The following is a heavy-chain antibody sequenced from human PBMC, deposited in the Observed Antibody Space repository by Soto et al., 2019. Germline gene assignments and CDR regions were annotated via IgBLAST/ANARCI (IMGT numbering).Heavy chain of an antibody. CDR3: ARAPLFGDYYRYFDY. J-gene: IGHJ4*02. Sequence: QVQLVQSGAEVKKPGSSVKFSCKAPLGNFSSYAISWVRQAPGQGLEWMGGIITIVGTANCAPKFQGRVTIPGDEATSTGYMERRCLRSEDTAVYYCARAPLFGDYYRYFDYWGQGTLVAVSA. CDR1: LGNFSSYA. V-gene: IGHV1-69*12. CDR2: IITIVGTA. D-gene: IGHD2-21*02.